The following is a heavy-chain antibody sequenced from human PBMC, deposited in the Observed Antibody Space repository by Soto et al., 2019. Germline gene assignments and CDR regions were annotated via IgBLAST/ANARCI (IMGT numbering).Heavy chain of an antibody. J-gene: IGHJ3*02. D-gene: IGHD6-13*01. CDR2: IIPIFGTA. CDR1: GGTFSSYA. CDR3: ARDSAGTGVNDAFDI. Sequence: QVQLVQSGAEVKKPGSSVKVSCKASGGTFSSYAIIWVRQAPGQGLEWMGGIIPIFGTANYAQKFQGRVKITADEATSTAYMELSGLRSEDTAVYYCARDSAGTGVNDAFDIWGQVTMVTVSS. V-gene: IGHV1-69*01.